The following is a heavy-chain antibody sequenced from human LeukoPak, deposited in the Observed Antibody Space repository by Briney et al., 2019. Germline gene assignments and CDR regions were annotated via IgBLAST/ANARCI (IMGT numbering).Heavy chain of an antibody. V-gene: IGHV3-74*01. CDR1: GFTFSSYW. D-gene: IGHD2/OR15-2a*01. Sequence: PGGSLRLSCAASGFTFSSYWMHWVRHTPGRGLVWVSRVNSDGSDTIYADSVKGRFTISRDNAKNTLYLQMNSLRAEDTAVYYCASGVLGYWGQGTLVTVSS. J-gene: IGHJ4*02. CDR3: ASGVLGY. CDR2: VNSDGSDT.